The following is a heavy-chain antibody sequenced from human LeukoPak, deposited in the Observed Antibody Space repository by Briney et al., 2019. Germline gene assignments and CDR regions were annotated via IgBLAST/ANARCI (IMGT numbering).Heavy chain of an antibody. V-gene: IGHV3-21*04. CDR3: ARDRDGYNFNPHWYFDL. J-gene: IGHJ2*01. Sequence: PGGSLRLSCSASGFIFNTFGMNWVRQAPGKGLEWVSSITSTTTYTYYADSVKGRFTISRDNAKNSLFLQMNSLRAEDTAVYYCARDRDGYNFNPHWYFDLWGRGTLVTVSS. CDR2: ITSTTTYT. CDR1: GFIFNTFG. D-gene: IGHD5-24*01.